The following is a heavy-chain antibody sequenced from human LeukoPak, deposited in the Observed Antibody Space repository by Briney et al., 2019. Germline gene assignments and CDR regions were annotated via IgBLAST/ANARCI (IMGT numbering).Heavy chain of an antibody. D-gene: IGHD3-9*01. J-gene: IGHJ6*03. CDR2: IRYDGSNK. V-gene: IGHV3-30*02. Sequence: GGSLRLSCAASGFTFSSYSIHWVRQGPGKGLEWVAFIRYDGSNKYYADSVKGRFTISRDNSKNTLYLQMNSLRAEDTAVYYCAKSPVGSYYDILTGYPLGYYYMDVWGKGTTVTVSS. CDR3: AKSPVGSYYDILTGYPLGYYYMDV. CDR1: GFTFSSYS.